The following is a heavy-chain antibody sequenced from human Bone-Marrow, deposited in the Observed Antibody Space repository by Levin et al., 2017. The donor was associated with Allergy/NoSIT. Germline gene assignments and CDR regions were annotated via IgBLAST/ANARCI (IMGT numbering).Heavy chain of an antibody. CDR2: IYYTGNS. Sequence: SQTLSLPCSVSGDSISSSGYYWGWIRQPPGKGLEWIGTIYYTGNSYYSPSLKSRVTISVDTSKNQFSLKLSSVTAADTAVYYCARPAYCSGGSCSSSFDYWGQGTLVTVSS. CDR3: ARPAYCSGGSCSSSFDY. J-gene: IGHJ4*02. D-gene: IGHD2-15*01. V-gene: IGHV4-39*01. CDR1: GDSISSSGYY.